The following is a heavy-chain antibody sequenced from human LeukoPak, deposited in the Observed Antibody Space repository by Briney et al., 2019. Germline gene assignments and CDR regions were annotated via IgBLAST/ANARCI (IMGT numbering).Heavy chain of an antibody. V-gene: IGHV3-30*04. CDR1: GFTFSSYA. J-gene: IGHJ1*01. Sequence: GGSLRLSCAASGFTFSSYALHWVRQAPGKGLEWVAVISYDGSNKYYADSVKGRFTISRDNSKNTLYLQMNSLRAEDTAVYYCASGFQHWGQGTLVTVSS. CDR2: ISYDGSNK. CDR3: ASGFQH.